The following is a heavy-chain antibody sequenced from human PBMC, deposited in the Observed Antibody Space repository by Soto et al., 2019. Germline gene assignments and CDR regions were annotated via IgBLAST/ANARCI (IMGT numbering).Heavy chain of an antibody. CDR1: GDSVSSNSAA. CDR3: ARDWEGLNFDY. Sequence: PSQTLSLTCDISGDSVSSNSAAWNWIRQSPSRGLEWLGRTYYRPQFTSTWYVDSALSVRSRMSIDHDTSNNQFSLQLKSMTPVDTVVYYCARDWEGLNFDYWGQGILVTVSS. V-gene: IGHV6-1*01. CDR2: TYYRPQFTSTWYV. J-gene: IGHJ4*02. D-gene: IGHD1-26*01.